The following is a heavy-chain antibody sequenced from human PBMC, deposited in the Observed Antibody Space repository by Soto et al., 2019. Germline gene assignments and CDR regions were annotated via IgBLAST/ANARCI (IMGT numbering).Heavy chain of an antibody. Sequence: EVQLLESGGGLVQPGGSLRLSCAASGFTFSSYAMSWFRQAPGKGLEGGSAIRGSGGSTYYADSVKGRFTVSRDNSKNTLYLQMNSLRAEDTAVYYCAKEVVVEATLCDYWGQGTLVTVSS. CDR2: IRGSGGST. CDR3: AKEVVVEATLCDY. V-gene: IGHV3-23*01. J-gene: IGHJ4*02. D-gene: IGHD2-15*01. CDR1: GFTFSSYA.